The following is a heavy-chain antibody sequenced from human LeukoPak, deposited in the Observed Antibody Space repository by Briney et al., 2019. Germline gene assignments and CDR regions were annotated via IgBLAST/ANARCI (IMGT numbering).Heavy chain of an antibody. J-gene: IGHJ4*02. CDR1: GGSISSGGYY. CDR3: ARVLYDFWSGSYFDY. CDR2: IYYSGST. Sequence: SETLSLTCTVSGGSISSGGYYWSWIRQHPGKGLEWIGYIYYSGSTYYNPSLKSRVTISVDTSKNQFSLKLSSVTAADTAVYYCARVLYDFWSGSYFDYWGQGTLVTVSS. D-gene: IGHD3-3*01. V-gene: IGHV4-31*03.